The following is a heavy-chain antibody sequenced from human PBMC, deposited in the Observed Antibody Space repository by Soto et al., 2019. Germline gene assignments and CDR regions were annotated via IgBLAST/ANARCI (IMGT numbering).Heavy chain of an antibody. CDR2: ISYDGSNK. CDR1: GFTFSSYG. D-gene: IGHD2-15*01. CDR3: AKGYEGYCSGGSCLGYDAFDI. V-gene: IGHV3-30*18. J-gene: IGHJ3*02. Sequence: QVQLVESGGGVVQPGRSLRLSCAASGFTFSSYGMHWVRQAPGKGLEWVAVISYDGSNKYYADSVKGRFTISRDNSKNTLYLQMNSLRAEDTAVYYCAKGYEGYCSGGSCLGYDAFDIWGQGTMVTVSS.